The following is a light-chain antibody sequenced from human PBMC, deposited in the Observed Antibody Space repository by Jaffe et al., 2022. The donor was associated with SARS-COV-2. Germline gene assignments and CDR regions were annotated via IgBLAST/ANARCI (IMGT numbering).Light chain of an antibody. J-gene: IGLJ2*01. CDR2: EVS. Sequence: QSALTQPPSASGSPGQSVTISCTGTSSDVGGYNYVSWYQQHPGKAPKVMIYEVSKRPSGVSKRFSGSKSGNTASLTVSGLQAEDEADYYCSSYAGSNNVIFGGGTKLTV. CDR1: SSDVGGYNY. V-gene: IGLV2-8*01. CDR3: SSYAGSNNVI.